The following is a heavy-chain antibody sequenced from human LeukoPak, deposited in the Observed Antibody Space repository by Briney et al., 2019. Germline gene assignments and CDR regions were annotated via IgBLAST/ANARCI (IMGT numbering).Heavy chain of an antibody. J-gene: IGHJ5*02. Sequence: SVKVSCKASGGTFSSYAISWVRQAPGQGLEWMGRIIPILGIANYAQKFQGRVTITADKSTSTAYMELSSLRSEDTAVYYCAARSGIAAAGTAIGPWGQGTLVTVSS. V-gene: IGHV1-69*04. CDR1: GGTFSSYA. CDR2: IIPILGIA. D-gene: IGHD6-13*01. CDR3: AARSGIAAAGTAIGP.